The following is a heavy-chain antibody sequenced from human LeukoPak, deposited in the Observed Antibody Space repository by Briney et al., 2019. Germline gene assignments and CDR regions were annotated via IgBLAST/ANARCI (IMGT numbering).Heavy chain of an antibody. CDR2: IYYSGST. CDR1: SSSISSRGC. CDR3: ARLTLTGTLS. D-gene: IGHD7-27*01. V-gene: IGHV4-4*02. Sequence: SGTLSLTCAVSSSSISSRGCWTWVRQSPGKGLEWIGEIYYSGSTNYNPSLKSRVTISVDTSKNQFSLKLSSVTAADTAVYYCARLTLTGTLSWGQGTLVTGSS. J-gene: IGHJ4*02.